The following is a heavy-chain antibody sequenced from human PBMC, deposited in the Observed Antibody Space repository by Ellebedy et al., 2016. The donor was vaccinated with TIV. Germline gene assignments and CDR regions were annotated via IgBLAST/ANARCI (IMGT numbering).Heavy chain of an antibody. CDR1: GFTFSSYW. CDR3: ARAIAAAGSY. D-gene: IGHD6-13*01. CDR2: MKQDGSEK. Sequence: GESLKISXAASGFTFSSYWMQWVRQAPGKGLEWVANMKQDGSEKYYVDSVKGRFTISRDNAKNSLYLQMNSLRAEDTAVYYCARAIAAAGSYWGRGTLVTVSS. J-gene: IGHJ4*02. V-gene: IGHV3-7*01.